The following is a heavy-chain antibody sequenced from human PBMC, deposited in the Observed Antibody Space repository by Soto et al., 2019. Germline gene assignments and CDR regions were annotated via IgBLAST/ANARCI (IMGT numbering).Heavy chain of an antibody. CDR1: GGSISSSSYY. D-gene: IGHD1-26*01. J-gene: IGHJ4*02. CDR3: ARHGIVGATAHFDY. Sequence: QLQLQESGPGLVKPSETLSLTCTVSGGSISSSSYYWGWIRQPPGKGLEWIGSIYYSGSTYYNPSLKSRVTISVDTSKNQFSLKLSSMTAADTAVYYCARHGIVGATAHFDYWGQGTLVTVSS. V-gene: IGHV4-39*01. CDR2: IYYSGST.